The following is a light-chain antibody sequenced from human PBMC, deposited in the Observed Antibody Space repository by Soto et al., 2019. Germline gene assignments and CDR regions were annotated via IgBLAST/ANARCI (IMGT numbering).Light chain of an antibody. J-gene: IGKJ4*01. CDR2: GAS. CDR1: QRVSSIY. V-gene: IGKV3-20*01. Sequence: EIVLTQSPGTLSLSPGERATLSFRASQRVSSIYLAWYQQKPGQAPRLLIYGASSRATGIPDRFSGSGSGTDFTLTISRLEPEDFAVYYCQQYGSSFFTFGGGTKVEI. CDR3: QQYGSSFFT.